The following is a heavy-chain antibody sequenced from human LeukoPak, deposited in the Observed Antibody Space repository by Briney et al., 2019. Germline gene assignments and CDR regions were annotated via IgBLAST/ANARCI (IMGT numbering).Heavy chain of an antibody. V-gene: IGHV3-21*01. J-gene: IGHJ4*02. CDR2: ISSSSSYI. D-gene: IGHD1-26*01. Sequence: GGSLRLSCAASGLTFSSYSMNWVRPAPGKGLEWVSSISSSSSYIYYADSVKGRFTISGDNAKNSLYLQMDSLRAEDTAVYYCARDLNRYSGSLGDWGQGTLVTVSS. CDR3: ARDLNRYSGSLGD. CDR1: GLTFSSYS.